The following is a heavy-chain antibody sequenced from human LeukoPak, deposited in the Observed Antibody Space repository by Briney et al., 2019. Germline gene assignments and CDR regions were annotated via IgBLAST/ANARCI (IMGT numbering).Heavy chain of an antibody. D-gene: IGHD3-22*01. CDR2: ITSTSSST. CDR1: GFTFSSYA. V-gene: IGHV3-23*05. J-gene: IGHJ4*02. CDR3: AKGGVTLMQGFDY. Sequence: GGSLRLSCAVSGFTFSSYAMHWVRQAPGKGLEWVSSITSTSSSTFYADSVKGRFTISRDNSKKTLHLQMNSVRAEDTAVYYRAKGGVTLMQGFDYWGQGTLVTVSS.